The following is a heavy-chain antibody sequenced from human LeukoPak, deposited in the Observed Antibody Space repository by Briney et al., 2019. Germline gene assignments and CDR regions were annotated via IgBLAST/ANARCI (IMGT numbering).Heavy chain of an antibody. CDR2: ISSSSSYI. J-gene: IGHJ6*03. CDR1: GFTFSSYS. Sequence: GGSLRLSCAASGFTFSSYSMNWVRQAPGKGLEWVSSISSSSSYIYYADSVKGRFTISRDNAKNSLYLQMNSLRAEDTAVYYCARDPRRYSDYEPLLYYYYYMDVWGKGTTVTISS. CDR3: ARDPRRYSDYEPLLYYYYYMDV. D-gene: IGHD5-12*01. V-gene: IGHV3-21*01.